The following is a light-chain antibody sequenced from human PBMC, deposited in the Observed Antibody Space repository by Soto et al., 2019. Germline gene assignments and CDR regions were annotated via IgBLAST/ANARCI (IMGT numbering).Light chain of an antibody. CDR3: GTWDNSLGDGHVV. V-gene: IGLV1-51*01. CDR2: DNV. Sequence: QSVLTQPPSVSAAPGQKVTISCSGGSSNIGNNYVSWYQQLPGTAPKLLIYDNVKRPSGIPDRFSGSKSGTSATLGITGLQTGDEADYYCGTWDNSLGDGHVVFGGGTKVTVL. CDR1: SSNIGNNY. J-gene: IGLJ2*01.